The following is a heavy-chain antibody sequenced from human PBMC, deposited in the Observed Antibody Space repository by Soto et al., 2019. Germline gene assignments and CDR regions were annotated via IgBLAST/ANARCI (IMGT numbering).Heavy chain of an antibody. J-gene: IGHJ5*02. CDR2: IIPIFGTA. CDR3: ASQTATAIFKWFDP. D-gene: IGHD2-21*02. Sequence: SSVKVSCKASGGTFSSYAISWVRPAPGQGLEWMGGIIPIFGTANYAQKFQGRVTITADKSTSTAYMELSSLRSEDTAVYYCASQTATAIFKWFDPWGQGTLVTVSS. V-gene: IGHV1-69*06. CDR1: GGTFSSYA.